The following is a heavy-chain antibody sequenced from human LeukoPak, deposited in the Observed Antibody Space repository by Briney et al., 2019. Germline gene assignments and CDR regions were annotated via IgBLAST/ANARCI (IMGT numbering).Heavy chain of an antibody. V-gene: IGHV1-18*01. D-gene: IGHD3-3*01. CDR2: ISAYKGNT. CDR3: ARDLKITIFGVLPWDYFDY. Sequence: GASVKVSCKASGYTFTDYGISWVRQAPGQGLEWMGWISAYKGNTNYAQKLQGRVTMTTDTSTSTAYMELRSLRSDDTALYYCARDLKITIFGVLPWDYFDYWGQGTLVTASS. CDR1: GYTFTDYG. J-gene: IGHJ4*02.